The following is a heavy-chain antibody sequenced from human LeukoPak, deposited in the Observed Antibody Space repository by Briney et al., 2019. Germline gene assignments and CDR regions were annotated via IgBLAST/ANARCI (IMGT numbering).Heavy chain of an antibody. J-gene: IGHJ5*02. Sequence: SETLSLTCTVSGGSISSSSYYWRWIRQPPGKGLEWIGSIYYSGSTYYNPSLKSRVTISVDTSKNPFSLKLSSVTAADTAVYYCARDCVSTIFGVVIYNWFDPWGQGTLVTVSS. CDR2: IYYSGST. D-gene: IGHD3-3*01. CDR1: GGSISSSSYY. CDR3: ARDCVSTIFGVVIYNWFDP. V-gene: IGHV4-39*07.